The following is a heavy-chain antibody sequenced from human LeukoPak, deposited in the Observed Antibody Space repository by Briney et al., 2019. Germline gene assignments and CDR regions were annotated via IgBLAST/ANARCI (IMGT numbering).Heavy chain of an antibody. D-gene: IGHD4-17*01. CDR3: ARQDYADAFYN. J-gene: IGHJ4*02. CDR2: VLYTGIT. Sequence: ASETLSLTCTVSGGSISGSDYYWGWVRQPPGKGLEWIGCVLYTGITNYNPSLKSRLSISVDMSKTQFSQRLSSVTAADTAVYYCARQDYADAFYNWGQGTLVTV. V-gene: IGHV4-39*01. CDR1: GGSISGSDYY.